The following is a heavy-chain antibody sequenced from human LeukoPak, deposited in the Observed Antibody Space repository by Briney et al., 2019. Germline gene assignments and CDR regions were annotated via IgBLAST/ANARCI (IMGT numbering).Heavy chain of an antibody. J-gene: IGHJ6*03. CDR3: ARAGVRDIVVVVAATPTYYYMDV. CDR1: GFTFSSYG. Sequence: GGSLRLSCAASGFTFSSYGMHWARQAPGKGLEWVAFIRYDGSNKYYADSVKGRFTISRDNPKNTLYLQMNSLRAEDTAVYYCARAGVRDIVVVVAATPTYYYMDVWGKGTTVTVSS. CDR2: IRYDGSNK. V-gene: IGHV3-30*02. D-gene: IGHD2-15*01.